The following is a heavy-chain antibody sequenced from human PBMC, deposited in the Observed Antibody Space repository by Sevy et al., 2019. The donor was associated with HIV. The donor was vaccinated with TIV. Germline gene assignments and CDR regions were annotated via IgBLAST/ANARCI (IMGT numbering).Heavy chain of an antibody. D-gene: IGHD6-19*01. CDR2: IWYDGSNK. CDR1: GFTFSSYG. CDR3: ARDRTGQWLVDY. Sequence: GGSLRLSCAASGFTFSSYGMHWVRQAPGKGLEWVAVIWYDGSNKYYADSVKGRFTISRDNSKNMLYLQMNSLRAEDTAVYYCARDRTGQWLVDYWGQGTLVTVSS. J-gene: IGHJ4*02. V-gene: IGHV3-33*01.